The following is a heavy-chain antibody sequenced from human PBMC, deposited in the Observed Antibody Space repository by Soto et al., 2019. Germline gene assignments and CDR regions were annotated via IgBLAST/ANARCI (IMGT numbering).Heavy chain of an antibody. V-gene: IGHV4-4*02. D-gene: IGHD3-10*01. CDR2: IYHSGST. J-gene: IGHJ6*02. Sequence: SETLSLTCAVSGGSINSRYWWSWVRQSPGKGLEWIGEIYHSGSTNYNPSLKSRVTISVDKSKNQFSLKLSSVTAADTAVYYCAGTVLLWFGELSHYYYGMDVWGQGTTVTVS. CDR3: AGTVLLWFGELSHYYYGMDV. CDR1: GGSINSRYW.